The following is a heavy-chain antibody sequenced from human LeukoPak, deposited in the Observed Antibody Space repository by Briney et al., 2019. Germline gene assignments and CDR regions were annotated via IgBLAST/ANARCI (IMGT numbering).Heavy chain of an antibody. CDR3: ASRVFIGAIDY. CDR1: GFTFSSYS. D-gene: IGHD3-3*01. V-gene: IGHV3-21*01. Sequence: GGSLTLSCAAYGFTFSSYSMNWVRPPHGKGIEWVSSISSSSSYIYYADSVKGRLTISTHNPKHPPYRQMTRLRAEDTAVYYCASRVFIGAIDYWGQGTLVTVSS. J-gene: IGHJ4*02. CDR2: ISSSSSYI.